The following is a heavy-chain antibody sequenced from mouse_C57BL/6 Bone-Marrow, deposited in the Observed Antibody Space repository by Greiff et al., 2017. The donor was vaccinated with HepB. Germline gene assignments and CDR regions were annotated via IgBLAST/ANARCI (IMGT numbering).Heavy chain of an antibody. CDR2: IDPSDSYT. J-gene: IGHJ3*01. Sequence: QVQLQQPGAELVMPGASVKLSCKASGYTFTSYWMHWVKQRPGQGLEWIGEIDPSDSYTNYNQKLKGKSTLTVDKSSSTAYMQLSSLTSEDSAVYYCARGVLYYDCDEGFAYWGQGTLVTVSA. D-gene: IGHD2-4*01. CDR3: ARGVLYYDCDEGFAY. V-gene: IGHV1-69*01. CDR1: GYTFTSYW.